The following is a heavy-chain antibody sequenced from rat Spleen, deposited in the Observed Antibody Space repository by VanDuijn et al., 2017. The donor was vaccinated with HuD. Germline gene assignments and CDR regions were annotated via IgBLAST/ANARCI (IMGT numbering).Heavy chain of an antibody. D-gene: IGHD1-12*02. CDR3: TRDNYDGTYYYGFAS. J-gene: IGHJ3*01. Sequence: EVQLVESGGGLVQPGRSLKLSCAASGFTFSNYDMAWVRQAPTKGLEWVASISYEGSSTYYGDSVKGRFTISRDDAKSTLYLQMNSLRSEDTATYYCTRDNYDGTYYYGFASWGQGTLVTVSS. V-gene: IGHV5-22*01. CDR1: GFTFSNYD. CDR2: ISYEGSST.